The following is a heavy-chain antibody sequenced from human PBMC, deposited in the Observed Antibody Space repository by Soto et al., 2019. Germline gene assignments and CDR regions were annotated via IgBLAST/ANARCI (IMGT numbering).Heavy chain of an antibody. D-gene: IGHD3-10*01. V-gene: IGHV1-3*01. J-gene: IGHJ4*02. Sequence: QVQLVQSGAEVKKPGASVKVSCKASGYTFTYYAMHWVRQAPGQRLEWMGWINAGNGNTKYSQKFQGRVTITRDTSASTAYMELSSLSSEDTAVYHCARSAGSLGDYWGQRALVTVSS. CDR2: INAGNGNT. CDR1: GYTFTYYA. CDR3: ARSAGSLGDY.